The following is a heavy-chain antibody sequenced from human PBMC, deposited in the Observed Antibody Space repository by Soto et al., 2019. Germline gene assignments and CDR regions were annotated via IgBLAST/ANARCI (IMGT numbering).Heavy chain of an antibody. Sequence: GGSLRLSCAASGITFSDYVMTWFRQAPGKGLEWVSSISGSGDFTYFADSVKGRFTISRDNSKNTLFLQMNSLRAEDTAVYYCARDNSRGRRVYDFWSGYYGSDYYYGMDVWGQGTTVTVSS. V-gene: IGHV3-23*01. CDR2: ISGSGDFT. CDR1: GITFSDYV. D-gene: IGHD3-3*01. J-gene: IGHJ6*02. CDR3: ARDNSRGRRVYDFWSGYYGSDYYYGMDV.